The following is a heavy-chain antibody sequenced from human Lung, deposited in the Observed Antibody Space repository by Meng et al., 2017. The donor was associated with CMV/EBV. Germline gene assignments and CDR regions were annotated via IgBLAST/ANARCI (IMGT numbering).Heavy chain of an antibody. D-gene: IGHD4-23*01. CDR3: AHRRDGSNSLDV. V-gene: IGHV2-5*02. Sequence: QITLKESGPTLVKPXXXXTXTXPFSGFSLSTSGVGVGWVRQPPGKALEWLAVIFWDDERRSSPSLKSRLSITKDTSKNQVVLTMTNMDPVETATYYCAHRRDGSNSLDVWGQGTTVTVSS. CDR2: IFWDDER. CDR1: GFSLSTSGVG. J-gene: IGHJ6*02.